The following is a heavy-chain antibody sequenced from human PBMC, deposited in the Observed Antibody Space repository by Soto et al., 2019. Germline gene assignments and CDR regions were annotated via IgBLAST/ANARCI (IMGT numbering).Heavy chain of an antibody. Sequence: QVQLVQSGAEVKKPGSSVKVSCKASGGTFSSYTISWVRQAPGQGLEWMGRIIPILGIANYAQKFQGRVTITADKATSTADMELSSLRSEDTAVYYCARDPRSAGTGGMDVWGQGTTVTVSS. CDR3: ARDPRSAGTGGMDV. J-gene: IGHJ6*02. V-gene: IGHV1-69*08. D-gene: IGHD1-1*01. CDR1: GGTFSSYT. CDR2: IIPILGIA.